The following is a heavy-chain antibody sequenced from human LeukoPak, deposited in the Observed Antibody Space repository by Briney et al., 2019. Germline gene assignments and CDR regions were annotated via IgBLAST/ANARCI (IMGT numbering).Heavy chain of an antibody. Sequence: SVKVSCKASGGTFSSYAISWVRQAPGQGLEWMGRIIPIFGTANYAQKFQGRVTITTDESTSTAYMELSSLRSEDTAVYYCARDRDNYGDYEVDYWGQGTLVTVSS. V-gene: IGHV1-69*05. CDR3: ARDRDNYGDYEVDY. J-gene: IGHJ4*02. CDR1: GGTFSSYA. CDR2: IIPIFGTA. D-gene: IGHD4-17*01.